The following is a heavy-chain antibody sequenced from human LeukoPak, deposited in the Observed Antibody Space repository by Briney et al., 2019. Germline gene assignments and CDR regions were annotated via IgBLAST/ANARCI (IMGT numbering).Heavy chain of an antibody. Sequence: GGSLRLSCAASGFTFSDYYMSWIGQASGKGLEWVSYISSSGSTIYYADSVKGRFTISRENAKNSLYLQMNSRRAEDTAVYYCARSAPPPYYYCGMDVWGQGTTVTVSS. CDR2: ISSSGSTI. CDR1: GFTFSDYY. CDR3: ARSAPPPYYYCGMDV. J-gene: IGHJ6*02. V-gene: IGHV3-11*01.